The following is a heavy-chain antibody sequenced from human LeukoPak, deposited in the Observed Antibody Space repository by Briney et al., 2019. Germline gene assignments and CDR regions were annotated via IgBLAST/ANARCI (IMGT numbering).Heavy chain of an antibody. V-gene: IGHV3-11*01. CDR1: GFTFSDYN. J-gene: IGHJ4*02. Sequence: GGSLRLSCAASGFTFSDYNMRWIRQAPGKGLEWVSSISRSGSTKYYADSVKGRFTISRDNSKNTLYLQMNSLRAEDTAVYYCAKDRNYGSISFGAGFDYWGPGTLVTVSS. CDR2: ISRSGSTK. D-gene: IGHD3-10*01. CDR3: AKDRNYGSISFGAGFDY.